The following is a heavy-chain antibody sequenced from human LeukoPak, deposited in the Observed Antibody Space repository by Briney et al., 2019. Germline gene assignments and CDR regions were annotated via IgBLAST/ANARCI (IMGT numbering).Heavy chain of an antibody. D-gene: IGHD3-22*01. CDR3: AKDPPSYDSSGYSYYFDY. J-gene: IGHJ4*02. Sequence: GGSLRLSCAASGFTFSSYAMSWVRQAPGKGLEWVSAISVSGGSTYYADSVKGRFTISRDNSKNTLYLQMNSLRAEDTAVYYCAKDPPSYDSSGYSYYFDYGGQGTLATVSS. V-gene: IGHV3-23*01. CDR2: ISVSGGST. CDR1: GFTFSSYA.